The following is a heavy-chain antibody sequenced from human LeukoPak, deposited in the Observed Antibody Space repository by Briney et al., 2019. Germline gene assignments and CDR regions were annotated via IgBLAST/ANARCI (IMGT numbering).Heavy chain of an antibody. Sequence: ASVKVSCKASGYTLTSYGISWVRQAPGQGLEWIGWINPNSGGTNYAQKFQGRVTMTRDTSISTAYMELSRLRSDDTTVYYCARWERIVGATPFDYWGQGTLVTVSS. V-gene: IGHV1-2*02. CDR1: GYTLTSYG. J-gene: IGHJ4*02. CDR2: INPNSGGT. D-gene: IGHD1-26*01. CDR3: ARWERIVGATPFDY.